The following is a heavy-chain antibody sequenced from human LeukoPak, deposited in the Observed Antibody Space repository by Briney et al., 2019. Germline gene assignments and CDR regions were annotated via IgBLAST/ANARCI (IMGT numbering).Heavy chain of an antibody. J-gene: IGHJ4*02. CDR1: GGSMNGYY. CDR2: IYGSGTT. CDR3: ARDRNGNGATYFSY. D-gene: IGHD4/OR15-4a*01. V-gene: IGHV4-4*07. Sequence: SETLSLTCTVSGGSMNGYYWSWIRQPAGKGVEWIGRIYGSGTTLYNPSLESRVTMSVDTSKKQFSLKLTSVTAADTAVYYCARDRNGNGATYFSYWGQGILVTVSS.